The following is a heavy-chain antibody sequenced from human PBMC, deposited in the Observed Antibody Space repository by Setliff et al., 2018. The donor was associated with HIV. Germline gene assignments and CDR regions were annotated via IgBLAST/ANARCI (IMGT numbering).Heavy chain of an antibody. J-gene: IGHJ3*01. CDR2: IKTDGETI. D-gene: IGHD3-9*01. Sequence: PGGSLRLSCVGSGFPFSAYSLSWVRQAPGKGLEWVATIKTDGETIYYVDSVKGRFTMSRDNAKNSLFLQMTSLRADDTAVYYCARDGPTGWDAFDVWGQGTMVTVSS. CDR3: ARDGPTGWDAFDV. V-gene: IGHV3-7*03. CDR1: GFPFSAYS.